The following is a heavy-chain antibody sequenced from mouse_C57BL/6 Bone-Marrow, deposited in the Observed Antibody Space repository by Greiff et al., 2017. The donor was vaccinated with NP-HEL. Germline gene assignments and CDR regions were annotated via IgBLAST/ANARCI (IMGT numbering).Heavy chain of an antibody. CDR3: TTPFMVPFDY. CDR1: GFNIKDDY. CDR2: IDPENGDT. J-gene: IGHJ2*01. Sequence: EVQLQQSGAELVRPGASVKLSCTASGFNIKDDYMHWVKQRPEQGLEWIGWIDPENGDTEYASKFQGKATITADTSSNTAYLQLSSLTSEDTAVYYCTTPFMVPFDYWGQGTTLTVSS. D-gene: IGHD2-2*01. V-gene: IGHV14-4*01.